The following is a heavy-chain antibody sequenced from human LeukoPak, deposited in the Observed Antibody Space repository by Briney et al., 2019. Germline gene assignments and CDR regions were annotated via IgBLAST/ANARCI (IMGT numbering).Heavy chain of an antibody. CDR2: ISGSGGST. J-gene: IGHJ4*02. Sequence: PGGSLRLSCAASGFTFSSYAMSWVRQAPGKGLEWVSAISGSGGSTYYADSVKGRFTISRDNSKNTLYLQMNSLRAEDTAVYYCAKDPAPGYVILTGSYPFDYWGQGTLLTVSS. V-gene: IGHV3-23*01. D-gene: IGHD3-9*01. CDR1: GFTFSSYA. CDR3: AKDPAPGYVILTGSYPFDY.